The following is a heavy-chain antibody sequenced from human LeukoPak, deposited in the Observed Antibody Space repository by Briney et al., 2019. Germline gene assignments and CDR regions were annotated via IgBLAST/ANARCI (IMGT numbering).Heavy chain of an antibody. D-gene: IGHD3-22*01. J-gene: IGHJ4*02. CDR1: GGSISGYC. V-gene: IGHV4-4*07. CDR3: ARGDYYDSAYYALDY. CDR2: VYFTGTP. Sequence: SETLSLTCTVSGGSISGYCWTWIRQAAGKGLEWIGRVYFTGTPKYNPSLRSRVTMSVDTSKNQFSLVLSSVTAADSAVYYCARGDYYDSAYYALDYWGQGILVTVSS.